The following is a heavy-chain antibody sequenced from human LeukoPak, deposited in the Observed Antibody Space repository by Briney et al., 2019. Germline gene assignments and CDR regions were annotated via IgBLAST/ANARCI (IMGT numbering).Heavy chain of an antibody. CDR2: FSGSGGNT. CDR3: AKDADIVVSSYFDY. D-gene: IGHD2-2*01. CDR1: GFTFSSYA. Sequence: GGSLRLSCAASGFTFSSYAMSWVRQAPGKGLEWVSTFSGSGGNTYYADSVKGRFTVSRDNSKNTLYVQMNSLRAEDTAVYYCAKDADIVVSSYFDYWGQGTLVTVSS. J-gene: IGHJ4*02. V-gene: IGHV3-23*01.